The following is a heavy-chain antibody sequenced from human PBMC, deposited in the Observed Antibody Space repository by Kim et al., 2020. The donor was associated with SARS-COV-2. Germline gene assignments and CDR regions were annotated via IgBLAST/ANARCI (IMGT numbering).Heavy chain of an antibody. D-gene: IGHD5-12*01. V-gene: IGHV1-69*13. J-gene: IGHJ2*01. CDR1: GGTFSSYA. CDR2: IIPIFGTA. Sequence: SVKVSCKASGGTFSSYAISWVRQAPGQGLEWMGGIIPIFGTANYAQKFQGRVTITADESTSTAYMELSSLRSEDTAVYYCARGAVDEMATIQRYFDLWGRGTLVTVSS. CDR3: ARGAVDEMATIQRYFDL.